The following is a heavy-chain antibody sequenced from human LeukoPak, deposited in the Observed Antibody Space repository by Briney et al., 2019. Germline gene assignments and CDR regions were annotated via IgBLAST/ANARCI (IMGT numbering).Heavy chain of an antibody. CDR1: GGSISSSSYY. Sequence: SETLSLTCTVSGGSISSSSYYWGWIRQPPGKGLEWIGSIYYSGSTYYNPSLKSRVTISVDTSKNQFSLKLSSVTAADTAVYYCARAGAPNWFDPWGQGTLVTVSS. CDR2: IYYSGST. CDR3: ARAGAPNWFDP. V-gene: IGHV4-39*07. J-gene: IGHJ5*02.